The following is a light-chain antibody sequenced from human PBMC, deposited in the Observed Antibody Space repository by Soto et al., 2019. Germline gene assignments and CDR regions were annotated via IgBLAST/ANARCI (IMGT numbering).Light chain of an antibody. V-gene: IGKV3-20*01. CDR1: QSVSSSY. J-gene: IGKJ1*01. Sequence: EIVLTQSPGTLSLSPGERATLSCRASQSVSSSYLAWYEQKPGQAPRLLIYGASSRATGIPDRFSGSGSGTDFTLTIKRLEPEDFAVYYCQDYGTSWTFGQGTKLDIK. CDR3: QDYGTSWT. CDR2: GAS.